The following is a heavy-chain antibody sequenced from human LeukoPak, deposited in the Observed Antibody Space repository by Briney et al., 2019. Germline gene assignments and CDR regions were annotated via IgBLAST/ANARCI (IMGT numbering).Heavy chain of an antibody. CDR3: ARETSPYSRRGWYFDL. V-gene: IGHV4-34*01. CDR1: GGSFSGYY. J-gene: IGHJ2*01. Sequence: SETLSLTCAVYGGSFSGYYWTWIRQPPGKTLEWIGEINHSGSSNYNPSLMSRVTMSVETSKNQISLRLSSVTAADTAVYYCARETSPYSRRGWYFDLWGRGTPVTVSS. D-gene: IGHD3-22*01. CDR2: INHSGSS.